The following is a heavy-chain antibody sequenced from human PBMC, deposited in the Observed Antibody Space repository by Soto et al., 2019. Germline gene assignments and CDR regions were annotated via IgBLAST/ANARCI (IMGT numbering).Heavy chain of an antibody. V-gene: IGHV4-59*12. D-gene: IGHD5-18*01. CDR1: GGSIRSYC. CDR3: ARDSYCYRLYYYYGMDF. Sequence: SETLSLTCTVSGGSIRSYCWTWIRQPPGEGLEWIGCICNSGTTNYNPSLKSRVTISVDSYKSQFSLKLSSVTAADTAVYYCARDSYCYRLYYYYGMDFWGQGTTVTVSS. J-gene: IGHJ6*02. CDR2: ICNSGTT.